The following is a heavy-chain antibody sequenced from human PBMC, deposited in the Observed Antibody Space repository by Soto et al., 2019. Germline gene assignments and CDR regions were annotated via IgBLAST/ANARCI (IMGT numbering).Heavy chain of an antibody. Sequence: GGSLRLSCAASGFTFSSYAMSWVRQAPGKGLEWVSAISGSGGSTYYADSVKGRFTISRDNSKNTLYLQMNSLRAEDTAVYYCAKGGLDIVVVVAATPYYYYMDVWGKGTTVTVSS. J-gene: IGHJ6*03. CDR3: AKGGLDIVVVVAATPYYYYMDV. CDR2: ISGSGGST. CDR1: GFTFSSYA. V-gene: IGHV3-23*01. D-gene: IGHD2-15*01.